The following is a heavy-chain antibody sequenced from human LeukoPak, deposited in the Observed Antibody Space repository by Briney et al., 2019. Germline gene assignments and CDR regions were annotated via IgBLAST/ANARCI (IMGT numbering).Heavy chain of an antibody. CDR3: AGTITMVRGVIITFPFFDY. V-gene: IGHV4-4*07. J-gene: IGHJ4*02. CDR1: GGSISSYY. CDR2: IYTGGST. Sequence: PSETLSLTCTVSGGSISSYYWNWVRQPAGKGLEWVGRIYTGGSTNYNPSLKIRVTMSVDTSKNQFSLKLSSVTAADTAVYYCAGTITMVRGVIITFPFFDYWGQGTLVTVSS. D-gene: IGHD3-10*01.